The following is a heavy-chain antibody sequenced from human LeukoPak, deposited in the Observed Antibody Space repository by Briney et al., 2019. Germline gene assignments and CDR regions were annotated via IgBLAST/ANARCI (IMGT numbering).Heavy chain of an antibody. CDR2: AHYSGST. CDR3: ASKMSTYWFFDV. CDR1: GFTVGSNY. J-gene: IGHJ2*01. V-gene: IGHV4-59*02. Sequence: GSLRLSCAASGFTVGSNYMNWVRQAPGKGLEWIGFAHYSGSTNYNPSLKSRVTISVDTSKSQFSLKLISVTAADTAVYYCASKMSTYWFFDVWGRGTLVTVSS. D-gene: IGHD5-24*01.